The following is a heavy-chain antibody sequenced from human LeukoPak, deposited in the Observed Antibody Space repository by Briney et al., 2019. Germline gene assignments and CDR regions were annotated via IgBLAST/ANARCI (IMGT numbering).Heavy chain of an antibody. V-gene: IGHV4-4*07. CDR3: ARVDLRAAYFDY. J-gene: IGHJ4*02. CDR1: GGSISSYY. CDR2: IYSSGST. D-gene: IGHD2-21*01. Sequence: SETLSLTCSVSGGSISSYYWSWIRQPAGKGLEWIGRIYSSGSTGYNPSLKSRVTMSVDTSKNQFSLKLSSVTAADTAVYYCARVDLRAAYFDYWGQGTLVTVSS.